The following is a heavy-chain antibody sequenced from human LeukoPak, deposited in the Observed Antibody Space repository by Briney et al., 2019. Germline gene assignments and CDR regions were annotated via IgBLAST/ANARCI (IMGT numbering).Heavy chain of an antibody. Sequence: GGSLRLSCAASGFTFSSYAMSWVRQAPGKGLEWVSYISSGGSTIYYADSVKGRFTISRDNAKNSLYLQMNSLRAEDTAVYYCARDGYSSGWYVYYYMDVWGKGTTVTISS. D-gene: IGHD6-19*01. CDR2: ISSGGSTI. CDR1: GFTFSSYA. V-gene: IGHV3-48*03. J-gene: IGHJ6*03. CDR3: ARDGYSSGWYVYYYMDV.